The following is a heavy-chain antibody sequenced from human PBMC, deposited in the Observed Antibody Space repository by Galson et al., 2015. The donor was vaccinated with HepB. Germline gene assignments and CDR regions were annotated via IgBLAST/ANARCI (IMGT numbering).Heavy chain of an antibody. CDR1: GFTFSNAW. CDR2: IKSKTDGGTT. Sequence: SLRLSCAASGFTFSNAWMSWVRQAPGKGLEWVGRIKSKTDGGTTDYAAPVKGRFTISRDDSKNTLYLQMNSLKTEDTAVYYCTTVTVVVPAAMPGTHMDVWGKGTTVTVSS. V-gene: IGHV3-15*01. D-gene: IGHD2-2*01. CDR3: TTVTVVVPAAMPGTHMDV. J-gene: IGHJ6*03.